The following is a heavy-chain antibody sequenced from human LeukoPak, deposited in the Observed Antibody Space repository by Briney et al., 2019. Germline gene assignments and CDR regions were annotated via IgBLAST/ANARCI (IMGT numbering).Heavy chain of an antibody. Sequence: ASVKVSCKASGYTFTSYGISWVRQAPGQGLEWMGWISPYNGNTNYAQRVKGRVTMTTDTSTSTAYMELRSLRSDDTAVYYCARVFAGDYGDNWFDPWGQGTLVTVSS. CDR3: ARVFAGDYGDNWFDP. CDR2: ISPYNGNT. V-gene: IGHV1-18*01. D-gene: IGHD4-17*01. J-gene: IGHJ5*02. CDR1: GYTFTSYG.